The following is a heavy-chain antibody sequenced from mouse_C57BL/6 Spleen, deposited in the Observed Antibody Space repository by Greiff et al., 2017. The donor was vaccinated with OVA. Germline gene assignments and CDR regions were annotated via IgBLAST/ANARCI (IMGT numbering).Heavy chain of an antibody. CDR3: TRVYDYYAMDY. J-gene: IGHJ4*01. CDR1: GFTFSNYW. Sequence: EVKLEESGGGLVQPGGSMKLSCVASGFTFSNYWMNWVRQSPEKGLEWVAQIRLKSDNYATHYAESVKGRFTISRDDSKSSVYLQMNNLRAEDTGIYYCTRVYDYYAMDYWGQGTSVTVSS. D-gene: IGHD2-3*01. CDR2: IRLKSDNYAT. V-gene: IGHV6-3*01.